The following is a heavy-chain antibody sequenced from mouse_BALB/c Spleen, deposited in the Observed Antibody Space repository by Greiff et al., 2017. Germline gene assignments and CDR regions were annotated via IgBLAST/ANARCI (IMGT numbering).Heavy chain of an antibody. Sequence: EVKLVESGGGLVQPGGSRKLSCAASGFTFSSFGMHWVRQSPEKRLEWVAEISSGGSYTYYPDTVTGRFTISRDNAKNTLYLEMSSLRSEDTAMYYCAREGDHEAYWGQGTLVTVSA. CDR1: GFTFSSFG. D-gene: IGHD3-3*01. CDR3: AREGDHEAY. V-gene: IGHV5-9-4*01. CDR2: ISSGGSYT. J-gene: IGHJ3*01.